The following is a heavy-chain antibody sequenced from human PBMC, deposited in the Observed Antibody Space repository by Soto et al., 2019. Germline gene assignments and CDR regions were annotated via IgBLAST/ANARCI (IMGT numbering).Heavy chain of an antibody. V-gene: IGHV5-10-1*01. CDR3: AREIVLMVYAIDTYYGLDV. J-gene: IGHJ6*02. Sequence: GESLKISCKGSGYSFTSYWISWVRQMPWKGLEWMGRIDPRDSYTNYSPSFQGHVTISADKSISTAYLQWSSLKASDTAMYYCAREIVLMVYAIDTYYGLDVWGQGTTVTVSS. D-gene: IGHD2-8*01. CDR1: GYSFTSYW. CDR2: IDPRDSYT.